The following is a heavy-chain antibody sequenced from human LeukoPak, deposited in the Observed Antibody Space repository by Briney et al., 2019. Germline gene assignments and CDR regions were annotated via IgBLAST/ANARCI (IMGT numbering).Heavy chain of an antibody. D-gene: IGHD5-12*01. Sequence: GGSLRLSCAASGFTFSTYAMHWVRQAPGKGLEWVAVVLYDGSNEHYTDSVRGRFTISRDNPKNALWLQMNSLTADDTAVYYCARGEFSGLDYWGQGTLVTVSS. CDR1: GFTFSTYA. CDR3: ARGEFSGLDY. J-gene: IGHJ4*02. V-gene: IGHV3-30-3*01. CDR2: VLYDGSNE.